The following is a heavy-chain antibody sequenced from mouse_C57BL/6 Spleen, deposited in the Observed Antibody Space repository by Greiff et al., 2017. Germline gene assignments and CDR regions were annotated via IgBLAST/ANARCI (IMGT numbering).Heavy chain of an antibody. J-gene: IGHJ2*01. D-gene: IGHD3-1*01. CDR1: GYTFPDYN. V-gene: IGHV1-22*01. Sequence: VQLQQSGPELVKPGASVKMSCKASGYTFPDYNMHWVKQSHGKSLEWIGYINPNNGGTSYNQKFKGKATLTVNKSSSTAYMELRSLPSEDSAVYYCARSGLLRYYSDHWCQGTTLTVSS. CDR2: INPNNGGT. CDR3: ARSGLLRYYSDH.